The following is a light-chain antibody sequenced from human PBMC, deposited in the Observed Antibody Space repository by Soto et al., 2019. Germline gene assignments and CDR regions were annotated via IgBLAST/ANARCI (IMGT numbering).Light chain of an antibody. CDR2: GAS. V-gene: IGKV3-20*01. Sequence: EIVLTQSPGTLSLSPGDRVTLSCRASQSVSSRYLAWYQQRPGQAPRLLIYGASTRATGIPDRFSGSASGTDFTLTISRLEPEDFAVYYCQQYGTSPPRYTFGQGTKLEIK. J-gene: IGKJ2*01. CDR3: QQYGTSPPRYT. CDR1: QSVSSRY.